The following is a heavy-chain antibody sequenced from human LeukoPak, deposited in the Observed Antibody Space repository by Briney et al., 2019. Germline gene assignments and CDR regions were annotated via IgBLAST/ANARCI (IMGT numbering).Heavy chain of an antibody. J-gene: IGHJ4*02. D-gene: IGHD3-3*01. V-gene: IGHV3-30*02. CDR3: AKDGGITIFGVVGPYYFDY. Sequence: GGSLRLSCAASGFTFSSYGMHWVRQAPGKGLEWVAFIRYDGSNKYYADSVQGRFTISRDNSKNTLYLQMNSLRAEDTAVYYCAKDGGITIFGVVGPYYFDYWGQGTLVTVSS. CDR1: GFTFSSYG. CDR2: IRYDGSNK.